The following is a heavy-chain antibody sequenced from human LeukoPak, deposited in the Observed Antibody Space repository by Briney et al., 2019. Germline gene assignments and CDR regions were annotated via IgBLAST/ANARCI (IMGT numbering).Heavy chain of an antibody. J-gene: IGHJ6*03. D-gene: IGHD6-19*01. Sequence: SETLSLTCAVYGGSFSGYYWSWIRQPPGKGLEWIGEINHSGSTNYNPSLKSRVTISVDTSKNPCSLKMSSVTAADTAVYYCARRATTIAVFYYYYYMDVWGKGNTVTISS. CDR1: GGSFSGYY. V-gene: IGHV4-34*01. CDR3: ARRATTIAVFYYYYYMDV. CDR2: INHSGST.